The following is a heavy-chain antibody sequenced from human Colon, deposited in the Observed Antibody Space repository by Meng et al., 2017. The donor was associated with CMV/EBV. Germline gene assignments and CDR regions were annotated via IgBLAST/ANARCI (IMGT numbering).Heavy chain of an antibody. CDR3: TKVRQWLIGEYWLDP. CDR1: GGSISITSYY. V-gene: IGHV4-39*06. Sequence: SETLSLTCTVSGGSISITSYYWAWIRQSPGEGLDWIGSIFYTGDTQYNPSLKSRVTMSVEKSRNQITLRLNSVTAADTAMYYCTKVRQWLIGEYWLDPWGQGTMVTVSS. D-gene: IGHD6-19*01. CDR2: IFYTGDT. J-gene: IGHJ5*02.